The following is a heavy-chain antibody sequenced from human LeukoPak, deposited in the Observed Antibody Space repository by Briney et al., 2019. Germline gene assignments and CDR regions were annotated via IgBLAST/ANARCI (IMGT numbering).Heavy chain of an antibody. V-gene: IGHV3-30*02. D-gene: IGHD6-19*01. CDR1: GFTLGSYG. Sequence: PGESMRLSCVASGFTLGSYGMHCVRQLPGKGLEWVAFIRYDGSNKYYADSVKGRFTISRDNSKNTMYMQMNGLRAEDTAVYYCAKDGGGSGWYKAGFDYWGQGTLVTVSS. CDR3: AKDGGGSGWYKAGFDY. CDR2: IRYDGSNK. J-gene: IGHJ4*02.